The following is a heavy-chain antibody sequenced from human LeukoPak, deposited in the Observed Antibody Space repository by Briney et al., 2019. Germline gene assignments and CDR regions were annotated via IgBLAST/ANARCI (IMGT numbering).Heavy chain of an antibody. D-gene: IGHD1-1*01. Sequence: GGSLRLSCAASGCTFSDYYMSWIRQAPGKGLEWVSYISSSGSTIYYADSVKGRFTISRDNSKNTLYLQMNSLRAEDTAVYYCETVKGAFDIWGQGTMVTVSS. CDR3: ETVKGAFDI. CDR2: ISSSGSTI. CDR1: GCTFSDYY. J-gene: IGHJ3*02. V-gene: IGHV3-11*04.